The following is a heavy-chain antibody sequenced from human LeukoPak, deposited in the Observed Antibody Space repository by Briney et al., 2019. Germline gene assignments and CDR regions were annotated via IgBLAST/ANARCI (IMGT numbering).Heavy chain of an antibody. J-gene: IGHJ5*02. Sequence: SETLSLTCTVSGGSISSYYWSWIRQPPGKGLEWIGYIYYSGSTNYNPSLKSRVTISVDTSKNQFSLKLSSVTAADTAVYYCARYSATNVRRGYSSSWYGGDWFDPWGQGTLVTVSS. CDR3: ARYSATNVRRGYSSSWYGGDWFDP. CDR1: GGSISSYY. V-gene: IGHV4-59*08. D-gene: IGHD6-13*01. CDR2: IYYSGST.